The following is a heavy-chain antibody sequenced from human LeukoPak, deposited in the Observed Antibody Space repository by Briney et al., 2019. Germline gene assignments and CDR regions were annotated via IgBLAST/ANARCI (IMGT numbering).Heavy chain of an antibody. J-gene: IGHJ3*02. D-gene: IGHD3-22*01. Sequence: GGSLRLSCAASGFTFSSYGMHWVRQAPGKGLEGVAVIWYDGSNKYYADSVKGRFTISRDNSRDTLYLQMNSLRAEDTAVYYCARESSGYDAFDIWGQGTMVTVSS. CDR1: GFTFSSYG. CDR2: IWYDGSNK. V-gene: IGHV3-33*01. CDR3: ARESSGYDAFDI.